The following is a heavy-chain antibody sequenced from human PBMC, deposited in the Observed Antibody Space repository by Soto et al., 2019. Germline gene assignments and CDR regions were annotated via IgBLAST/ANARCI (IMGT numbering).Heavy chain of an antibody. CDR3: ARDRVAPTGYSSGWYTDD. V-gene: IGHV1-69*13. CDR1: GGTFSSYA. Sequence: SVKVSCKASGGTFSSYAISWVRQAPGQGLEWMGGIIPIFGTANYAQKFQGRVTITADESTTTAYMELSSLRSEDTAVYYCARDRVAPTGYSSGWYTDDCGQGTLVTVSS. CDR2: IIPIFGTA. J-gene: IGHJ4*02. D-gene: IGHD6-19*01.